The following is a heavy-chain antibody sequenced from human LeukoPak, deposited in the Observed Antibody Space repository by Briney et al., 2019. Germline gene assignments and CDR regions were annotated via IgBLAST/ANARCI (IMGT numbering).Heavy chain of an antibody. CDR1: GYRFTDYW. Sequence: GESLKLSCKGSGYRFTDYWIAWVRQMPGKGLEWMGIIYPGDSDTRYSPSFQGQVTISADKSISTAYLQWSSLKASDTAMYYCVIGSGYDWFHYWGQGTLVTVSS. J-gene: IGHJ4*02. CDR2: IYPGDSDT. V-gene: IGHV5-51*01. D-gene: IGHD5-12*01. CDR3: VIGSGYDWFHY.